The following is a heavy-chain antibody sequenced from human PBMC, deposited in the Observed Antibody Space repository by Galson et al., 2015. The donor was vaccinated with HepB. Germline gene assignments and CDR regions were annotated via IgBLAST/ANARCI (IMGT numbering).Heavy chain of an antibody. CDR1: GYTFTSYY. J-gene: IGHJ4*02. CDR3: ARGEATYYDFWSGYTPPDY. Sequence: SCKASGYTFTSYYMHWVRQAPGQGLEWMGIINPSGGSTSYAQKFQGRVTMTRDTSTSTVYMELSSLRSEDTAVYYCARGEATYYDFWSGYTPPDYWGQGTLVTVSS. D-gene: IGHD3-3*01. CDR2: INPSGGST. V-gene: IGHV1-46*01.